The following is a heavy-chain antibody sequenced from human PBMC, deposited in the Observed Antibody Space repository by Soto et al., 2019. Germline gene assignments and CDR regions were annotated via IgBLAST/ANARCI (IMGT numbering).Heavy chain of an antibody. Sequence: GGSLRLSCAASGFTVSSNYMSWVRQAPGKGLEWVSVIYSVGSTYYADSVKGRFTISRHNTKNTLYLQMNSLRAEVTAVYSCAKDRGEQDGGAFDIWGQGTMGTVSS. CDR1: GFTVSSNY. J-gene: IGHJ3*02. CDR3: AKDRGEQDGGAFDI. D-gene: IGHD3-10*01. CDR2: IYSVGST. V-gene: IGHV3-53*04.